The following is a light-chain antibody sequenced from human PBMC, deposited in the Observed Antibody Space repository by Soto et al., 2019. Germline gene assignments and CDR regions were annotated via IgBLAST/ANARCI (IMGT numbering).Light chain of an antibody. Sequence: EIVLTQSPGTLSLSPGERATLSCRASQSVSSSYLAWYQQKPGQAPRLLIYGASSRATGIPDRFSGSGSGTVFTLTISRLEPEDFAVYYWQQYGSSPLTFGQGTKVEIK. CDR2: GAS. CDR1: QSVSSSY. J-gene: IGKJ1*01. V-gene: IGKV3-20*01. CDR3: QQYGSSPLT.